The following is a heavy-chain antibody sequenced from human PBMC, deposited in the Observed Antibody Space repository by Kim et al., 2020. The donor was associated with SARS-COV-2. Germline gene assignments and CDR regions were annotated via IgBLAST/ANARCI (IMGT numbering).Heavy chain of an antibody. CDR1: GFTFSSYA. J-gene: IGHJ6*01. Sequence: GGSLRLSCAASGFTFSSYAMHWVRQAPGKGLEWVAVISYDGSNKYYADSVKGRFTISRDNSKNTLYLQMNSLRAEDTAVYYCAREWGGGDYYYYYGMDV. CDR2: ISYDGSNK. V-gene: IGHV3-30*04. D-gene: IGHD2-21*02. CDR3: AREWGGGDYYYYYGMDV.